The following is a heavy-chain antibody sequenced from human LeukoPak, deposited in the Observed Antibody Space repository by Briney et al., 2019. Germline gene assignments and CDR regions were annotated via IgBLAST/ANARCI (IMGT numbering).Heavy chain of an antibody. CDR3: TRVSYYYGSGSYYAARFFDY. V-gene: IGHV3-30*02. J-gene: IGHJ4*02. D-gene: IGHD3-10*01. CDR1: GFTFSSYG. CDR2: IRYDGSNK. Sequence: GGSLRLSCAASGFTFSSYGMYWVRQAPGKGLEWVAFIRYDGSNKYYADSVKGRFTVSRDNSKNTLYLQMKSLRAEDTAVYYCTRVSYYYGSGSYYAARFFDYWGQGTLVTVSS.